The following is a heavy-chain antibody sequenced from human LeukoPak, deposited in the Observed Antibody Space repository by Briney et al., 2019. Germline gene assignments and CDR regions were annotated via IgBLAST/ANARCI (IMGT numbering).Heavy chain of an antibody. J-gene: IGHJ4*02. D-gene: IGHD4-11*01. CDR1: GYTFTDYY. CDR2: INPNSGET. V-gene: IGHV1-2*02. Sequence: GASVKVSCKTSGYTFTDYYIHWVRQAPGQGLESMGWINPNSGETKYAQKFQGRVTMTGDTSISTAYMELSRLTSDDTAVYYCARDRDYSNTERGFDYWGQGTLVTVSS. CDR3: ARDRDYSNTERGFDY.